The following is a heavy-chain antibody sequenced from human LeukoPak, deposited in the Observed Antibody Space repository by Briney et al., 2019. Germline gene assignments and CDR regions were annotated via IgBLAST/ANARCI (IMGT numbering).Heavy chain of an antibody. J-gene: IGHJ6*03. CDR3: ARDERSSSSWYGGWSYYYYYMDV. CDR2: ISSSSSYI. D-gene: IGHD6-13*01. V-gene: IGHV3-21*01. CDR1: GFTFSSYS. Sequence: PGGSLRLSCAASGFTFSSYSMNWVRQAPGKGLEWVSSISSSSSYIYYADSVKGRFTISRDNAKNSLYLQMNSLRAEDTAVYYCARDERSSSSWYGGWSYYYYYMDVWGKGTTVTVSS.